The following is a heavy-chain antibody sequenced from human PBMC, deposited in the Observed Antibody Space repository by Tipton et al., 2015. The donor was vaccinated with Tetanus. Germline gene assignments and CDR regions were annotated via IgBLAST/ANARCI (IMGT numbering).Heavy chain of an antibody. J-gene: IGHJ6*02. CDR1: GGTFSSYA. CDR2: IIPIFGTA. V-gene: IGHV1-69*13. CDR3: ARPTRGYYYYYGMDV. D-gene: IGHD6-6*01. Sequence: QSGAEVKEPGASVRVSCKASGGTFSSYAISWVRQAPGQGLEWMGGIIPIFGTANYAQKFQGRVTITADESTSTAYMELSSLRSEDTAVYYCARPTRGYYYYYGMDVWGQGTTVTVSS.